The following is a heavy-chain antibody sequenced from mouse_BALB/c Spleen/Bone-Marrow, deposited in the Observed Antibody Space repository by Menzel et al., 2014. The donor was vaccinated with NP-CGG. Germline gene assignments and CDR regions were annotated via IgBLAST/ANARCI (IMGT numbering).Heavy chain of an antibody. CDR2: ISGGGSYT. CDR1: GFTFSSYG. J-gene: IGHJ4*01. CDR3: ARQNDNYGYYYALDY. Sequence: EVKLVESGGGLVKPGGSLKLSCAASGFTFSSYGMSWVRQTPEERLEWVATISGGGSYTYYPDSVKGRFTISRDNAKNILYLQMSSLRSEDTALYYCARQNDNYGYYYALDYWGQGTSVTVSS. V-gene: IGHV5-9-2*01. D-gene: IGHD2-1*01.